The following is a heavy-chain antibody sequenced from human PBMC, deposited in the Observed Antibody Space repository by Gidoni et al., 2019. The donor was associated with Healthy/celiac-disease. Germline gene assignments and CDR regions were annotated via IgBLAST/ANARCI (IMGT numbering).Heavy chain of an antibody. Sequence: QVQLQQWRAGLLKPSETLSLTCAVYGGSFRGYYWSWIRQLPGKGLEWIGEINHSGSTNYNPALKSRVTISVDTSKNQFSLKLSAVTAADTAVYYCAREESRVAVAGTWYFDLWGRGTLVTVSS. D-gene: IGHD6-19*01. CDR2: INHSGST. CDR3: AREESRVAVAGTWYFDL. J-gene: IGHJ2*01. CDR1: GGSFRGYY. V-gene: IGHV4-34*01.